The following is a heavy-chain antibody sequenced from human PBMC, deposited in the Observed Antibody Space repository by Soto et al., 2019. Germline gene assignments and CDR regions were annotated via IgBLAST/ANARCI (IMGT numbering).Heavy chain of an antibody. CDR2: ISSSGSTI. Sequence: EVQLVESGGGLVQPGGSLRLSCAASGFTFSSYEMNWVRQAPGKGLEWVSYISSSGSTIYYADSVKGRFTISRDNAKNSLYLQMNSLRAEDTAVYYCARDPGCITMVRGILLTGYYYGMDVWGQGTTVTVSS. J-gene: IGHJ6*02. V-gene: IGHV3-48*03. D-gene: IGHD3-10*01. CDR3: ARDPGCITMVRGILLTGYYYGMDV. CDR1: GFTFSSYE.